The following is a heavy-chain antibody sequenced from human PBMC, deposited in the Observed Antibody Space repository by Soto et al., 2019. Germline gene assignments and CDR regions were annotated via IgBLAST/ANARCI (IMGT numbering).Heavy chain of an antibody. V-gene: IGHV4-59*01. CDR2: IYYSGST. CDR3: ARYKSNYYYGMDV. Sequence: SETLSLTCTVSGDSISSYYWSWIRQSPGKGLEWIGYIYYSGSTNYSPSLKSRVTISVDMSKNQFSLKLTSVTAADTAVYYCARYKSNYYYGMDVWGQGTTVTVSS. CDR1: GDSISSYY. D-gene: IGHD1-20*01. J-gene: IGHJ6*02.